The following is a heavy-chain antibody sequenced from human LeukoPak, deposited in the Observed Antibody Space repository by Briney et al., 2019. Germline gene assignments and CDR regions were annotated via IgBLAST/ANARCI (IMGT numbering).Heavy chain of an antibody. CDR2: MNPNSGNT. Sequence: GASVKVSCKASGYTFTSYDINWVRQATGQGLEWMGWMNPNSGNTGYAQKFQGRVTTTRNTSISTAYMELSSLRSEDTAVYYCARDLRRGRAFDIWGQGTMVTVSS. CDR3: ARDLRRGRAFDI. V-gene: IGHV1-8*03. CDR1: GYTFTSYD. D-gene: IGHD4-17*01. J-gene: IGHJ3*02.